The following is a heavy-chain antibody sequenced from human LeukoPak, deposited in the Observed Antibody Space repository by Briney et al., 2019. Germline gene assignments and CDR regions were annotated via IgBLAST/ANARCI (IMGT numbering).Heavy chain of an antibody. D-gene: IGHD3-22*01. CDR2: IYYSGST. J-gene: IGHJ4*02. Sequence: SETLSLTCAVYGGSFSGYYWSWIRQPPGKGLEWIGYIYYSGSTNYNPSLKSRVTISVDTSKNQFSLKLSSVTAADTAVYYCARVDDSSGYYYDYWGQGTLVTVSS. CDR3: ARVDDSSGYYYDY. CDR1: GGSFSGYY. V-gene: IGHV4-59*01.